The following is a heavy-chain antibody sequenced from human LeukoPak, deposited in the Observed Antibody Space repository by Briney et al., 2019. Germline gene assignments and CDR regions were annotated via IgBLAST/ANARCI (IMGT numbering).Heavy chain of an antibody. CDR1: GFTFDDYA. V-gene: IGHV3-23*01. Sequence: SGRSLRLSCAASGFTFDDYAMHWVRQAPGKGLEWVSAISGSGGSTYYADSVKGRFTISRDNSKNTLYLQMNSLRAEDTAVYYCAKDPVDYYDSSGYYHTLTTGPPTPADYWGQGTLVTVSS. J-gene: IGHJ4*02. CDR3: AKDPVDYYDSSGYYHTLTTGPPTPADY. CDR2: ISGSGGST. D-gene: IGHD3-22*01.